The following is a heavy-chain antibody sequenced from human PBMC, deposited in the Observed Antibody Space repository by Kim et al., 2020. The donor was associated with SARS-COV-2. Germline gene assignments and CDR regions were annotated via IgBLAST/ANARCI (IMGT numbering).Heavy chain of an antibody. Sequence: GGSLRLSCAASGFTFSSYAMSWVRQAPGKGLEWVSGVTGSGTSTYYADSVKGRFTISRDNSQSTLYLQMNSLRAEDTAVYYCAKKWLGYFDYWGQGTLVT. CDR2: VTGSGTST. CDR3: AKKWLGYFDY. J-gene: IGHJ4*02. D-gene: IGHD6-19*01. CDR1: GFTFSSYA. V-gene: IGHV3-23*01.